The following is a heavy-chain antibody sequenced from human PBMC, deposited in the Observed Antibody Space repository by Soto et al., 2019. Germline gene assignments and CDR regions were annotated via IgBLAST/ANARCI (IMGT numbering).Heavy chain of an antibody. D-gene: IGHD6-19*01. CDR2: VYYTGST. Sequence: SETLSLTCSVSGGSISGSYWSWIRQSPGKGLEWLGYVYYTGSTNYSPSLRSRVSISVDTSKNEFSLRLSSVTAADTAVYFCARRAAVPGEPIDSWGQGTQVTVSS. V-gene: IGHV4-59*01. CDR1: GGSISGSY. CDR3: ARRAAVPGEPIDS. J-gene: IGHJ4*02.